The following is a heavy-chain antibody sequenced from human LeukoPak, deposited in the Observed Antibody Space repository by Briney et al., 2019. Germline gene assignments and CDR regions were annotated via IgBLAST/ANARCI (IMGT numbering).Heavy chain of an antibody. D-gene: IGHD5-18*01. J-gene: IGHJ5*02. V-gene: IGHV3-23*01. CDR3: AKGGYSYGYDDWFNP. CDR2: ISGSGGST. CDR1: GFTFSSYA. Sequence: GGSLRLSCAASGFTFSSYAMSWVRQAPGKGLEWVSAISGSGGSTYYADSVKGRFTISRDNSKNTLYLQMNSLRAEDTAVCYCAKGGYSYGYDDWFNPWGQGTLVTVSS.